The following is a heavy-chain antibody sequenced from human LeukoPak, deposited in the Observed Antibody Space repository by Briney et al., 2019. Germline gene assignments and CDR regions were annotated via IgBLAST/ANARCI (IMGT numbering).Heavy chain of an antibody. J-gene: IGHJ3*02. D-gene: IGHD3-22*01. V-gene: IGHV3-23*01. CDR1: GFTFSSYA. Sequence: GGSLRLSCAASGFTFSSYAMSWVRQAPGKGLEWVSAISGSGGSTYYADSVKGRFTISRDNSKNTLYLQMNSLRAEDTAVYYCAKDLQSGYLTIDAFDIWGQGTMVTVSS. CDR2: ISGSGGST. CDR3: AKDLQSGYLTIDAFDI.